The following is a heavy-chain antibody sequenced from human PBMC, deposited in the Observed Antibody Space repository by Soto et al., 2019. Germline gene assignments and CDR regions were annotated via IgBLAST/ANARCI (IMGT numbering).Heavy chain of an antibody. D-gene: IGHD5-12*01. CDR1: GFTFSIYS. CDR3: ATTRRDGYNNYYYYYGMDV. J-gene: IGHJ6*02. Sequence: GGSLRLSCAASGFTFSIYSMNWVRQAPGKGLEWVSSISSSSSYIYYADSVKGRFTISRDNAKNSLYLQMNSLRAEDTAVYYWATTRRDGYNNYYYYYGMDVWGQGTTVTVSS. V-gene: IGHV3-21*01. CDR2: ISSSSSYI.